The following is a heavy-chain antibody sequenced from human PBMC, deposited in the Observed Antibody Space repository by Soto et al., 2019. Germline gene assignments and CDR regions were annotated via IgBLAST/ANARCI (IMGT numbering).Heavy chain of an antibody. Sequence: QVQLQESGPGLVKPSETLSLTCTVSGGSISSYYWSWIRQPPGKGLEWIGYIYYSGSTNYNPSLKSRVTISVDTSKNQFSLKLSSVTAAETAVYYCAREDYYYDSSGYYHPHLGFDPWGQGTLVTVSS. J-gene: IGHJ5*02. CDR2: IYYSGST. V-gene: IGHV4-59*01. CDR3: AREDYYYDSSGYYHPHLGFDP. CDR1: GGSISSYY. D-gene: IGHD3-22*01.